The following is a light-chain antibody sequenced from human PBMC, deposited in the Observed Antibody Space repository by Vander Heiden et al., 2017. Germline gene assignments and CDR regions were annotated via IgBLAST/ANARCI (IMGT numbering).Light chain of an antibody. CDR2: DVS. Sequence: QSALTQPASVSGPPGQSITISCTGTSSDIGGYKYVSWYQQHPGNAPKVIIFDVSNRPSGISNRFSGSKSGNTASLTISGLQAEDEADYYCCSYTTSSTLVFGTGTKVTVL. CDR3: CSYTTSSTLV. V-gene: IGLV2-14*03. CDR1: SSDIGGYKY. J-gene: IGLJ1*01.